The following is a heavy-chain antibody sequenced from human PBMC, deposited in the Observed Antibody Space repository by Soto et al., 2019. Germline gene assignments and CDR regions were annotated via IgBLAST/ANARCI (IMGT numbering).Heavy chain of an antibody. CDR1: GFTFTTYA. J-gene: IGHJ4*02. CDR3: GSDLWSEGFGERLDY. V-gene: IGHV3-30-3*01. Sequence: QVQLVESGGGVVQPGRSLRLSCVASGFTFTTYAMQWVRQAPGKGLEWVAVMSSDGSNTYYAASVKGRFTISRDNSKNSLYLQMSSLRAEDTAVYFCGSDLWSEGFGERLDYWGQGTLVTVSS. CDR2: MSSDGSNT. D-gene: IGHD3-10*01.